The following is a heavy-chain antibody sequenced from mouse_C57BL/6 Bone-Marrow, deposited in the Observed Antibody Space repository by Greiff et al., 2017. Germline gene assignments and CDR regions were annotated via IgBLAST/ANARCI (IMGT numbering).Heavy chain of an antibody. CDR1: GFNIKDYY. V-gene: IGHV14-1*01. Sequence: VQLQQSGAELVRPGASVKLSCTASGFNIKDYYMHWVKQRPEQGLEWIGRIDPADGDTEYAPKFQGKATMTADTSSTAAYLQLSSLTSEDTAVCYCTDGSYWYFDVWGTGTTVTVSS. CDR3: TDGSYWYFDV. J-gene: IGHJ1*03. D-gene: IGHD1-1*02. CDR2: IDPADGDT.